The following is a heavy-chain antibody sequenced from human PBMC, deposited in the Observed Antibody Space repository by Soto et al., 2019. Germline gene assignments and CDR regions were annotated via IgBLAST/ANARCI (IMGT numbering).Heavy chain of an antibody. D-gene: IGHD1-7*01. CDR2: IYYSGST. V-gene: IGHV4-59*01. J-gene: IGHJ5*02. CDR1: GGSISSYY. CDR3: ARDNQGLELRPLNWFDP. Sequence: SETLSLTCTVSGGSISSYYWSWIRQPPGKGLEWIGYIYYSGSTNYNPSLKSRVTISVDTSKNQFSLKLSSVTAADTAVYYCARDNQGLELRPLNWFDPWGQGTLVTVSS.